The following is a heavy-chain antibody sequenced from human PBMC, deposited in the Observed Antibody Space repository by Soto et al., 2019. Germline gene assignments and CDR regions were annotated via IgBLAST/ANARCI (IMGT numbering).Heavy chain of an antibody. CDR1: GYTLTELS. D-gene: IGHD3-3*01. V-gene: IGHV1-24*01. Sequence: ASVKVSCKVSGYTLTELSMHWVRQAPGKGLEWMGGFDPEDGEAIYAQKFQGRVTMTEDTSTDAAYMELSSLRSEDTAVYYCARRSLGFLRAAYYFDQWGQGTLVTVSS. CDR2: FDPEDGEA. CDR3: ARRSLGFLRAAYYFDQ. J-gene: IGHJ4*02.